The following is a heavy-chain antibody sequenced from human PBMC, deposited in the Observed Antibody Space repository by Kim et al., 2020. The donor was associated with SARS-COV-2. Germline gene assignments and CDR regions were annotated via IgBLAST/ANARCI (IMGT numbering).Heavy chain of an antibody. Sequence: GESLKISCQGSGYSFSNYWITWVRQVPGKGLEWMGRIDASDSFTQYSTSFRGHVVVSIDKSINTAYVQWSSLKASDTAMYYCARHCPGSATAFDYWGPGTQVTVSS. V-gene: IGHV5-10-1*01. CDR3: ARHCPGSATAFDY. CDR2: IDASDSFT. J-gene: IGHJ4*02. D-gene: IGHD6-19*01. CDR1: GYSFSNYW.